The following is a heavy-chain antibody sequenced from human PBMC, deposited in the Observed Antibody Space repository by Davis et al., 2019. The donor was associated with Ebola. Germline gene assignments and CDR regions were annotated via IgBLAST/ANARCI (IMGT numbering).Heavy chain of an antibody. Sequence: AASVKVSCKASGYTFTSYGINWVRQATGQGLEWMGWMNPNSGNTGYAQKFQGRVTMTRNTSISTAYMELSSLTSEDTAVYYCARVRAYYGDYDYFDYWGQGTLVTVSS. CDR1: GYTFTSYG. CDR2: MNPNSGNT. D-gene: IGHD4-17*01. V-gene: IGHV1-8*02. CDR3: ARVRAYYGDYDYFDY. J-gene: IGHJ4*02.